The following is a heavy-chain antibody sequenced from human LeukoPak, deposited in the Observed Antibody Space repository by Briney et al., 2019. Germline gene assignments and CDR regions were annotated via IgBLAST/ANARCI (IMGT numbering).Heavy chain of an antibody. V-gene: IGHV3-23*01. D-gene: IGHD6-19*01. Sequence: QSGGSLRLSCAASGFIFSNYAMSWVRQAPGKGLEWVSVISGGSGTIYYADSVKGRFTISRDNSKNTLYLQMNTLRAEDTAVYYCAKVDGYRSGRNPSHYWGQGTLVTVSS. J-gene: IGHJ4*02. CDR3: AKVDGYRSGRNPSHY. CDR1: GFIFSNYA. CDR2: ISGGSGTI.